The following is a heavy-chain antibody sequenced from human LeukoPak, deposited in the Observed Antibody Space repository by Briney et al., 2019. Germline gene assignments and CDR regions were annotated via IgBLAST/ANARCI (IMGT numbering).Heavy chain of an antibody. CDR1: GGTFSSYA. D-gene: IGHD5-24*01. J-gene: IGHJ4*02. Sequence: SVKVSCKASGGTFSSYAISWVRQTPGQGLEWMGGIIPIFGTANYAQKFQGRVTITTDESTSTAYMELSSLRSEDTAVYYCARDYPRGRWLQFPYWGQGTLVTVSS. V-gene: IGHV1-69*05. CDR3: ARDYPRGRWLQFPY. CDR2: IIPIFGTA.